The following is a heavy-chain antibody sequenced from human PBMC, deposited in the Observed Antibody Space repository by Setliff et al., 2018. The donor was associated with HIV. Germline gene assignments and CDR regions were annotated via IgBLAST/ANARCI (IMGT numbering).Heavy chain of an antibody. CDR1: GDGISSWQ. CDR2: AYYSGST. D-gene: IGHD3-22*01. Sequence: PSETLSLTCTVSGDGISSWQWSWIRQPPGKALEWIGYAYYSGSTNYNPSLKSRVTISVDTSKNQFSLKLSSVTAADTTVYYCARHSGLGGYYSPFDYWGPGTLVTVSS. V-gene: IGHV4-59*08. CDR3: ARHSGLGGYYSPFDY. J-gene: IGHJ4*02.